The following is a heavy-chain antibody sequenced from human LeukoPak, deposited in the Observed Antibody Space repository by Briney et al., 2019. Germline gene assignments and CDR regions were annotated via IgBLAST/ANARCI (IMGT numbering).Heavy chain of an antibody. CDR1: GDSVSGVY. CDR2: VYYSGDT. V-gene: IGHV4-59*08. J-gene: IGHJ4*02. CDR3: ARAVSGRFDY. Sequence: SETLSLTCSVSGDSVSGVYWSWIRQPPGKGLEWIGYVYYSGDTNYNPSLKRRVTMSLDTSKNQVSLRMSSVTAADTAIYYCARAVSGRFDYWGQGTLATVSS. D-gene: IGHD6-19*01.